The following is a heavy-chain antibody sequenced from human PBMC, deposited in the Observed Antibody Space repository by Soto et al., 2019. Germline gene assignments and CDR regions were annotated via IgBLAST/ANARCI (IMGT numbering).Heavy chain of an antibody. CDR3: ARDHGRDGYNDGFDFDY. D-gene: IGHD5-12*01. Sequence: ASVKVSCKASGYTFTTYGITWVLQAPGQGLEWMGWISTYRGNTNYAQKFQGRVTMTTDTSTNTGHMELRSLRSDDTAVYYCARDHGRDGYNDGFDFDYWGQGTLVTVSS. CDR2: ISTYRGNT. CDR1: GYTFTTYG. V-gene: IGHV1-18*04. J-gene: IGHJ4*02.